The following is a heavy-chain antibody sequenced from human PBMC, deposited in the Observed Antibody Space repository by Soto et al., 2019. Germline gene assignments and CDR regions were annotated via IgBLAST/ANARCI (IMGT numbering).Heavy chain of an antibody. Sequence: PGESLKISCKGSGYSFTIYWIGWVRQMPGKGLEWMGIIYPGDSDTRYSPSFQGQVTISADKSISTAYLQWSSLKASDTAMYYCARRKYDYGGAYDAFDIWGQGTMVTVSS. V-gene: IGHV5-51*01. CDR1: GYSFTIYW. J-gene: IGHJ3*02. CDR2: IYPGDSDT. CDR3: ARRKYDYGGAYDAFDI. D-gene: IGHD4-17*01.